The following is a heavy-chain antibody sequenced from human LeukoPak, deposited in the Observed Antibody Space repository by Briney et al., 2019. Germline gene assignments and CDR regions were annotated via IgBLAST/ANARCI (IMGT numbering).Heavy chain of an antibody. CDR2: IYGDASKT. J-gene: IGHJ3*02. CDR1: GFTFTTYT. Sequence: PGGSLRLSCAASGFTFTTYTISWVRQAPGKGLEWVSSIYGDASKTFYVDSVRGRFTISRDSSKSMVYLQMNGLRVDDTALYYCAKDGVPNNGWNFDMWGKGTMVIVSA. CDR3: AKDGVPNNGWNFDM. D-gene: IGHD1/OR15-1a*01. V-gene: IGHV3-23*01.